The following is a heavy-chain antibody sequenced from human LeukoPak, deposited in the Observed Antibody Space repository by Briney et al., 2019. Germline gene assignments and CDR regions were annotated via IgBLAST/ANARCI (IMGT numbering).Heavy chain of an antibody. V-gene: IGHV4-59*01. CDR3: ARSPTVVTPEWVGYYYYYMDV. J-gene: IGHJ6*03. CDR2: IYYSGST. D-gene: IGHD4-23*01. Sequence: PSETLSLTCTVSGESIGGFYWTWIRQPPGKGLEWIGYIYYSGSTNYNPSLKSRVTISVDTSKNQFSLKLSSVTAADTAVYYCARSPTVVTPEWVGYYYYYMDVWGKGTTVTISS. CDR1: GESIGGFY.